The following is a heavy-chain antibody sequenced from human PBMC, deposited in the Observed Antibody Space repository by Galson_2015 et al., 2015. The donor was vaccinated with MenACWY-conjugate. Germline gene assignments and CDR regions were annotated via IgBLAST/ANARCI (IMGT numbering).Heavy chain of an antibody. J-gene: IGHJ4*02. Sequence: SLRLSCAASGFIFSSYSINWIRQAPGKGLEWVSSISSSGTYIKYADSVKGRFTISRDNSRNTAYLQMNSLRVEDTALYYCFAINSGIDYWGQGTLVTVSS. D-gene: IGHD1-26*01. CDR3: FAINSGIDY. V-gene: IGHV3-21*01. CDR2: ISSSGTYI. CDR1: GFIFSSYS.